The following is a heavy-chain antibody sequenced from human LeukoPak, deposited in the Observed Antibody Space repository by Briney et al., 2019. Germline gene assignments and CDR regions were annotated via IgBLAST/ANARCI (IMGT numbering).Heavy chain of an antibody. V-gene: IGHV3-21*04. CDR3: AKDIYYDSSGRGAFDY. CDR2: ISSSSSYI. J-gene: IGHJ4*02. D-gene: IGHD3-22*01. CDR1: GFTFSSYS. Sequence: GGSLRLSCAASGFTFSSYSMNWVRQAPGKGLEWVSSISSSSSYIYYADSVKGRFTISRDNSKNTLYLQMNSLRAEDTAVYYCAKDIYYDSSGRGAFDYWGQGTLVTVSS.